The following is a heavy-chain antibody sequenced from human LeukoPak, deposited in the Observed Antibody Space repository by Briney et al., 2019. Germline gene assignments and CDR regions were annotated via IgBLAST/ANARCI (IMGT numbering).Heavy chain of an antibody. CDR1: GGSISSYD. Sequence: SETLSLTCTVSGGSISSYDWSWIRQPAGKGLEWIGRIYTRGSTNYNPSLKGRVSMSVDTSKKQFSLKLSSVTAADTAVYYCARNRNDYGDYVYDYWGQGTLVTVSS. D-gene: IGHD4-17*01. J-gene: IGHJ4*02. CDR3: ARNRNDYGDYVYDY. CDR2: IYTRGST. V-gene: IGHV4-4*07.